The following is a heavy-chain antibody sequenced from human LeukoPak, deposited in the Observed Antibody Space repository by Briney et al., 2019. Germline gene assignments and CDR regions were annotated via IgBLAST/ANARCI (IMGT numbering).Heavy chain of an antibody. CDR1: GYTFTGYY. V-gene: IGHV1-2*02. Sequence: ASVKVSCKASGYTFTGYYMHWVRQAPGQGLEWMGWINPNSGGTNYAQKFQGRVTMTTDTSISTAYMEMGRLRSDDTAVYYCARPKGTYDILTGYSPGWFDPWGQGTLVTVSS. D-gene: IGHD3-9*01. CDR3: ARPKGTYDILTGYSPGWFDP. CDR2: INPNSGGT. J-gene: IGHJ5*02.